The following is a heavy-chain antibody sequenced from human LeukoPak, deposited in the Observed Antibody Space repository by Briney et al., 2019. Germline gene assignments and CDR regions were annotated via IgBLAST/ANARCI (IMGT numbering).Heavy chain of an antibody. J-gene: IGHJ4*02. CDR2: INSDGSST. D-gene: IGHD5-18*01. Sequence: AGGSLRLSCAASGFTFSSYWMHWVRHAPGKGLVGVSRINSDGSSTIYAVSVKGRFTISRDNAKNTLYLQMNSLRAEDRAVYYCAREMSGYSPFDYWGQGTLVTVSS. CDR3: AREMSGYSPFDY. CDR1: GFTFSSYW. V-gene: IGHV3-74*01.